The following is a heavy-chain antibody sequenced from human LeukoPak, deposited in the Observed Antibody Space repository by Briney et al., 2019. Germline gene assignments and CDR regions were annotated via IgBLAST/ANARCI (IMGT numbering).Heavy chain of an antibody. Sequence: GGSLRLSCTASGFTFTTYAMSWVRQAPGKGLEWVSTISGNGGRTYYGDSVKGRFTISRDNSKNTLYLQVSSLRAEDTAMYYCANDGTGVHVWTPEAFDLWGPGTMVIVSS. CDR3: ANDGTGVHVWTPEAFDL. V-gene: IGHV3-23*01. CDR1: GFTFTTYA. CDR2: ISGNGGRT. J-gene: IGHJ3*01. D-gene: IGHD1-1*01.